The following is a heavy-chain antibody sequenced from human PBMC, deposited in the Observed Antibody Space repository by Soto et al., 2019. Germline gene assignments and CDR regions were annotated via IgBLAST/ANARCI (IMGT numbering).Heavy chain of an antibody. J-gene: IGHJ4*02. V-gene: IGHV4-39*01. Sequence: PPAPLSLTCTVSGGSITSSSHYWGWIRQPPGKGLECISNIYYDGNTYYNPSLKSRVTISLDTSKNQFSLRLNSVTAADTAVYYCARSSITPRLFMYPFDYWGQGTLVTVS. D-gene: IGHD6-6*01. CDR1: GGSITSSSHY. CDR2: IYYDGNT. CDR3: ARSSITPRLFMYPFDY.